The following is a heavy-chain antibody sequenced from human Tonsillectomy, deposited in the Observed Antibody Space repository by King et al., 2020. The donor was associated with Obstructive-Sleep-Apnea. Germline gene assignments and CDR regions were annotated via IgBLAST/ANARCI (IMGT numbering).Heavy chain of an antibody. CDR1: GYTFTDYY. CDR3: ATVAVATAIYYFDY. D-gene: IGHD3-3*01. V-gene: IGHV1-2*02. Sequence: VQLVESGAEVKKPGASVKVSCKASGYTFTDYYIHWVRQAPGQGLEWMGWINPYSGGIKYAQNFQGRVTMTRDTSISTAYMELSRLRSDDTAVFYCATVAVATAIYYFDYWGHGTLVTVSS. J-gene: IGHJ4*01. CDR2: INPYSGGI.